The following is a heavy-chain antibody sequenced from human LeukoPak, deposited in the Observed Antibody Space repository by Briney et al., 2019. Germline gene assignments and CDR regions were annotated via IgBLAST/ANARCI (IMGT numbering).Heavy chain of an antibody. D-gene: IGHD1-26*01. V-gene: IGHV4-59*01. CDR3: ARLFHPALSGNYPFDY. CDR2: IYYSGST. J-gene: IGHJ4*02. Sequence: SETLSLTCTVSGGSINSYYWSWIRQPPGKGLEWIGYIYYSGSTSYNPSLKSRVTISVDTSKNQFSLKLNSVTAADTAMYYCARLFHPALSGNYPFDYWGQGTLVTVSS. CDR1: GGSINSYY.